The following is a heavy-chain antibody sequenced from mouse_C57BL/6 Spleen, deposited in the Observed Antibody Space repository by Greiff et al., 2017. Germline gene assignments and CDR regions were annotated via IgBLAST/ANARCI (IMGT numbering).Heavy chain of an antibody. Sequence: QVQQQQPGAELVKPGASVKLSCKASGYTFTSYWMQWVKQRPGQGLEWIGEIDPSDSYTNYNQKFKGKATLTVDTSSSTAYMQLSSLTSEDSAVYYCARGDSSGYAYWGQGTTLTVSS. CDR3: ARGDSSGYAY. J-gene: IGHJ2*01. D-gene: IGHD3-2*02. CDR2: IDPSDSYT. CDR1: GYTFTSYW. V-gene: IGHV1-50*01.